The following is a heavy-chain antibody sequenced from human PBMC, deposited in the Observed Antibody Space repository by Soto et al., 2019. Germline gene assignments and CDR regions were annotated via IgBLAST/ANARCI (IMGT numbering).Heavy chain of an antibody. CDR2: IYSGGST. D-gene: IGHD4-17*01. CDR1: GFTVSSNY. V-gene: IGHV3-53*01. J-gene: IGHJ4*02. CDR3: ARALYGGNYDY. Sequence: EVQLVEAGGGLIQTGGSLRLSCAASGFTVSSNYMSWVRQAPGKGLECGSVIYSGGSTYYADSVKGRFTMSRDNSKNTLYLQMNSLRAEDTAVYYCARALYGGNYDYWGQGTLVTVSS.